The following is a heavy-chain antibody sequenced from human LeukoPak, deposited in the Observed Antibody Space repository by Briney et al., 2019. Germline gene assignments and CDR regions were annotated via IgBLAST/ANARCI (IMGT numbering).Heavy chain of an antibody. CDR1: GFTFSSFP. J-gene: IGHJ4*02. D-gene: IGHD4-11*01. CDR3: AKDLKASTRTFDY. Sequence: GGSLRLSCAASGFTFSSFPMSWVRQAPGKGLEWVSVISGGGVSTYYADSVKGRFTISRDNSKNTLYLQMNSLRAEDTAVYYCAKDLKASTRTFDYWGQGTLVTVSS. CDR2: ISGGGVST. V-gene: IGHV3-23*01.